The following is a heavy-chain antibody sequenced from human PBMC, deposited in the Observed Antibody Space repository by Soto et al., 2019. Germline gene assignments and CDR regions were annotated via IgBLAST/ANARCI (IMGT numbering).Heavy chain of an antibody. CDR1: GFTFDEYA. CDR3: AKDLKPLYYDSACDI. D-gene: IGHD3-22*01. CDR2: FSWNSDSI. V-gene: IGHV3-9*01. J-gene: IGHJ3*02. Sequence: SLRLSCAASGFTFDEYAMHWVRQAPGKGLEWVAGFSWNSDSIGYADSVKGRFTISRDNAKNSLYLQMNSLRAEDTALYYCAKDLKPLYYDSACDIWGQGTMVTVSS.